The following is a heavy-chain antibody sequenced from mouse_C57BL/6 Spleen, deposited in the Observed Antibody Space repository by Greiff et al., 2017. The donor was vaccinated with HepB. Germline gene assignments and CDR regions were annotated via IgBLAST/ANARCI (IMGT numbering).Heavy chain of an antibody. CDR1: GFSFNTYA. V-gene: IGHV10-1*01. Sequence: EVQLVESGGGLVQPKGSLKLSCAASGFSFNTYAMNWVRQAPGKGLEWVARIRSKSNNYATYYADSVKDRFTISRDDSESMLYLQMNNLKTEDTAMYYCVRHIFPYYYGSSYPYAMDYWGQGTSVTVSS. D-gene: IGHD1-1*01. CDR2: IRSKSNNYAT. CDR3: VRHIFPYYYGSSYPYAMDY. J-gene: IGHJ4*01.